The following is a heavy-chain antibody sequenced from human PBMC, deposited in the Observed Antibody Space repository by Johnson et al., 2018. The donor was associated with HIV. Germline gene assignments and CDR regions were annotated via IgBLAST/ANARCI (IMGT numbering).Heavy chain of an antibody. CDR3: TTNHDAGLRYDRVVDIVATIGGDAFDI. Sequence: VQLVESGGGLVQPGGSLKLSCAASGLTFSDSALHWVRQAPEKGLEWVGRIRSKPYSSATAYAASVTGRFTISRDDSKNTLYLQMNSLKTEDTAVYYCTTNHDAGLRYDRVVDIVATIGGDAFDIWGQGTMVTVSS. CDR1: GLTFSDSA. J-gene: IGHJ3*02. D-gene: IGHD5-12*01. V-gene: IGHV3-73*01. CDR2: IRSKPYSSAT.